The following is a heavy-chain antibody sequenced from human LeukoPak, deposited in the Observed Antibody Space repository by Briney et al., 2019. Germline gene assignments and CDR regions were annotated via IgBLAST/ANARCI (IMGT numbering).Heavy chain of an antibody. CDR2: ISYDGSNK. D-gene: IGHD3-3*01. J-gene: IGHJ4*02. CDR3: AKDSTYYDFWSGYYYFDY. Sequence: GRSLRLSCAASGFTFSSYGMHWVRQAPGKGLEWVAVISYDGSNKYCADSVKGRFTISRDNSKNTLYLQMNSLRAEDTAVYYCAKDSTYYDFWSGYYYFDYWGQGTLVTVSS. CDR1: GFTFSSYG. V-gene: IGHV3-30*18.